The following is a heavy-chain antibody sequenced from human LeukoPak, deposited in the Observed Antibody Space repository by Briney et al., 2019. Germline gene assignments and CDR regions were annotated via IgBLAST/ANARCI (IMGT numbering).Heavy chain of an antibody. V-gene: IGHV1-46*01. D-gene: IGHD6-19*01. Sequence: ASVKVSCKASGGTFSSTTINWVRQAPGQGLEWVGIINLNAVTTRYAQKFQGRITVTRDTSTSTVYMELSSLRSEDTAVYFCAREGAAEAENFDYWGQGTLVIVSS. J-gene: IGHJ4*02. CDR2: INLNAVTT. CDR3: AREGAAEAENFDY. CDR1: GGTFSSTT.